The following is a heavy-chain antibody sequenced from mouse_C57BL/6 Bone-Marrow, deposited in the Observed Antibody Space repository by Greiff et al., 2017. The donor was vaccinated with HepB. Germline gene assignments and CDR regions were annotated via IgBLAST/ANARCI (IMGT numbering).Heavy chain of an antibody. V-gene: IGHV8-8*01. D-gene: IGHD5-1*01. CDR2: IWWDDDK. CDR1: GFSLSTFGMG. CDR3: ARRAVPPCHFDC. Sequence: ESGPGILQPSQPLSLTCSFSGFSLSTFGMGVGWIRQPSGKGLEWLAHIWWDDDKYYNPALKSRLTISKDTCKNQVFLKIAIVDTADTATYYGARRAVPPCHFDCWGQGATLTVS. J-gene: IGHJ2*01.